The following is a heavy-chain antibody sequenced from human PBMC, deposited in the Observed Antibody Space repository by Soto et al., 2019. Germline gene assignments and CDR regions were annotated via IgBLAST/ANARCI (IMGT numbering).Heavy chain of an antibody. CDR1: GGSITSDYSC. Sequence: QVQLQESGPGLVKPSQTLSLTCTVSGGSITSDYSCWSWIRQPPGEGLEWIGHIFDSGNTYTNPSLRSQVAISLDTSKNHFSLTLSSVTAADTAVYYCARGPSGDKVHYWGQGALVTVSS. CDR2: IFDSGNT. D-gene: IGHD7-27*01. CDR3: ARGPSGDKVHY. V-gene: IGHV4-30-4*01. J-gene: IGHJ4*02.